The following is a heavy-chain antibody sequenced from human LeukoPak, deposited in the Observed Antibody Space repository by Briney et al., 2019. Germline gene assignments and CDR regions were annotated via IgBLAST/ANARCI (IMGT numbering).Heavy chain of an antibody. CDR3: ARDNAPTTVEAFDI. V-gene: IGHV3-48*04. D-gene: IGHD4-23*01. Sequence: PGRSLRLSCAASGFTFSSYAMHWVRQAPGKGLEWVSYISSSGSTIYYADSVKGRFTISRDNAKNSLYLQMNSLRAEDTAVYYCARDNAPTTVEAFDIWGQGTMVTVSS. CDR1: GFTFSSYA. CDR2: ISSSGSTI. J-gene: IGHJ3*02.